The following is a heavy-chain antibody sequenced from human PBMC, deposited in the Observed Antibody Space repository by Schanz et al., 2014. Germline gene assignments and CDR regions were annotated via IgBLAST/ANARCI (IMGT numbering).Heavy chain of an antibody. Sequence: QVHLVQSGAEVKEPGSSVKVSCKASGYTFTDYYIHWVRQAPGQGLEWMGWINPNSGETNYEQKFKGRVTLTSDTSISTAFMELSGLTSDDTATYFCARARYTGYDCSGYWGQGTLLIVSS. J-gene: IGHJ4*02. D-gene: IGHD5-12*01. CDR1: GYTFTDYY. V-gene: IGHV1-2*02. CDR2: INPNSGET. CDR3: ARARYTGYDCSGY.